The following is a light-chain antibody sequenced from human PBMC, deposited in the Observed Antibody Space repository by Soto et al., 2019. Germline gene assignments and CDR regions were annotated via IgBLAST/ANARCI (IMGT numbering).Light chain of an antibody. J-gene: IGKJ4*01. CDR2: DAS. V-gene: IGKV3-11*01. Sequence: EIVLTQSPATLSLSPGERATLSCRASQSVSSYLAWYQQKTGQAPRLLIYDASNRATGIPARFSGSGSGTDFTLTISSLEPEDFAVYYGQQRSNWPSTFGGGTKVEIK. CDR1: QSVSSY. CDR3: QQRSNWPST.